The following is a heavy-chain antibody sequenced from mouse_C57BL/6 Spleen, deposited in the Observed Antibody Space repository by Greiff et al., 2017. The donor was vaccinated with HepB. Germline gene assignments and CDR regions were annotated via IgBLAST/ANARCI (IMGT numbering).Heavy chain of an antibody. CDR1: GYAFSSSW. CDR3: ASRITTVVDAMDY. J-gene: IGHJ4*01. D-gene: IGHD1-1*01. Sequence: VQLQQSGPELVKPGASVKISCKASGYAFSSSWMNWVKQRPGKGLEWIGRIYPGDGDTNYNGKFKGKATLTADKSSSTAYMQISSLTSEDSAVDFCASRITTVVDAMDYWGQGTSVTVSS. CDR2: IYPGDGDT. V-gene: IGHV1-82*01.